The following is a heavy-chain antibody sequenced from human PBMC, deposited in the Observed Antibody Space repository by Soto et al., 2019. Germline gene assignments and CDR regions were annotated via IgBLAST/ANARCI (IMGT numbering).Heavy chain of an antibody. CDR1: GFTFSSYA. Sequence: EVQLLESGGVLVQPGGSLRLSCAASGFTFSSYAMIWVRQAPGKGLEWVSAISGSGGSTYYADSVKGRFTISRDNSKNTLYLQMNSLSAEDTAVYYCARGWDDFWSGYYIADYWGPGTLVTVSS. CDR2: ISGSGGST. D-gene: IGHD3-3*01. CDR3: ARGWDDFWSGYYIADY. J-gene: IGHJ4*02. V-gene: IGHV3-23*01.